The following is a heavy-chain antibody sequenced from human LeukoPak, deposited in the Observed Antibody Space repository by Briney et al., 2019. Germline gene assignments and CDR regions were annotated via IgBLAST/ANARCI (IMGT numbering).Heavy chain of an antibody. D-gene: IGHD6-19*01. CDR1: GVSISSGGYY. Sequence: SETLSLTCTVSGVSISSGGYYWSWIRQHPGKGLEWIGYIYYSGSTYYNPSLKSRVTISVDTSKNQFSLKLSSVTAADTAVYYCARNAAGIAVAGTGVYYYYGMDVWGQGTTVTVSS. CDR3: ARNAAGIAVAGTGVYYYYGMDV. J-gene: IGHJ6*02. CDR2: IYYSGST. V-gene: IGHV4-31*03.